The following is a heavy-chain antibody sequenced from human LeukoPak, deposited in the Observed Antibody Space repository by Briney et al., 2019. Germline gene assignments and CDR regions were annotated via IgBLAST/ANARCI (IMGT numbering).Heavy chain of an antibody. Sequence: ASVKVSCKVSGYTLTELSMHWVRQAPGKGLEWMGGFDPEDGETIYAQKFQGRVTMTEDTSTDTAYMELSSLRSEDTAVYYCATGHNYYDSSGYDYWGQGTLVTVPS. J-gene: IGHJ4*02. CDR2: FDPEDGET. V-gene: IGHV1-24*01. CDR1: GYTLTELS. CDR3: ATGHNYYDSSGYDY. D-gene: IGHD3-22*01.